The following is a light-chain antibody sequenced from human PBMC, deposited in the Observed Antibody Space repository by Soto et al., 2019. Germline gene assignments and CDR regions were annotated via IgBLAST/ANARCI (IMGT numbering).Light chain of an antibody. V-gene: IGKV3-15*01. CDR2: GAS. J-gene: IGKJ5*01. Sequence: EIVMTQSPATLSVSPGERATLSCRASQSVSSNLAWYQQKPGQAPRLLIYGASTRATGIPARFRGSGSGTECTLTISSRQSEDFAVYYCQQYNNWPPSTFGHGTLLEIK. CDR1: QSVSSN. CDR3: QQYNNWPPST.